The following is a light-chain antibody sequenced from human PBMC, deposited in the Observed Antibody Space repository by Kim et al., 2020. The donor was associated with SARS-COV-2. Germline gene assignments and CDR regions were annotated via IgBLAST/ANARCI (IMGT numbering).Light chain of an antibody. Sequence: DIQMTQSPSSLSASVGDRVTITCRASQIVSSYLNWYQQKPGKAPKLLIYATINLQGGVPSRFSGSGSGTDFTLAINSLRPEDFAIYYCQQTYNDHPTFGQGTKVDIK. V-gene: IGKV1-39*01. CDR2: ATI. CDR1: QIVSSY. CDR3: QQTYNDHPT. J-gene: IGKJ1*01.